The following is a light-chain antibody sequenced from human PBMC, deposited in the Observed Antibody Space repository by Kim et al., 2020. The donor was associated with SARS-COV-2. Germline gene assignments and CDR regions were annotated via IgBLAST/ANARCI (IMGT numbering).Light chain of an antibody. CDR2: GAS. Sequence: SPGERATLTCRASQSVSSNLAWYQKKPGQAPRILIYGASTRATGIPARFSGSGSGTEFTLTISSLQSEDFAVYYCQQYNNWPPWTFGQGTKVDIK. J-gene: IGKJ1*01. CDR1: QSVSSN. V-gene: IGKV3-15*01. CDR3: QQYNNWPPWT.